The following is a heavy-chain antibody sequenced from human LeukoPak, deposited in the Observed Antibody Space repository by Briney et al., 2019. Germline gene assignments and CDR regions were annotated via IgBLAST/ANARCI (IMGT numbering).Heavy chain of an antibody. Sequence: GGSLRLSCAASGFTFSSYGMHWVRQAPGKGLEWVAVIWYDGSNKYYADSVKGRFTISRDNSKNTLYLQVNSLRAEDTAVYYCAKDPYYYGSGSYVGDWGQGTLVTVSS. J-gene: IGHJ4*02. CDR3: AKDPYYYGSGSYVGD. CDR2: IWYDGSNK. CDR1: GFTFSSYG. D-gene: IGHD3-10*01. V-gene: IGHV3-30*02.